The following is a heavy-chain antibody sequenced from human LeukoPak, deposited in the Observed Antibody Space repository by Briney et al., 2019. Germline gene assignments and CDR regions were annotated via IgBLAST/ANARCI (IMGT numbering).Heavy chain of an antibody. V-gene: IGHV4-30-4*01. CDR3: ARTRDANAYYYYYGMDV. J-gene: IGHJ6*02. CDR1: GGSISSGDYY. D-gene: IGHD2-2*01. CDR2: IYYSGST. Sequence: SETLSLTCTVSGGSISSGDYYWSWIRQPPGKGLEWIGYIYYSGSTYYNPSLKSRVTISVDTSKNQFSLKLSSVTAADTAVYYCARTRDANAYYYYYGMDVWGQGTTVTVSS.